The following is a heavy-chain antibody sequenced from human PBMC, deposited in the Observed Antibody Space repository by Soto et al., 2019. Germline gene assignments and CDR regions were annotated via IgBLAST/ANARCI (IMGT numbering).Heavy chain of an antibody. D-gene: IGHD2-15*01. J-gene: IGHJ6*02. CDR3: AKGGYCSGGSCSMIRLYYYYGMDV. Sequence: EVQLLESGGGLVQPGGSLRLSCAASGFTFSSYAMSWVRQAPGKGLEWVSAISGSGGSTYYADSVKGRFTISRDNSKNTLYLQMNSLRAEDTAVYYCAKGGYCSGGSCSMIRLYYYYGMDVWGQGTTVTVSS. CDR2: ISGSGGST. CDR1: GFTFSSYA. V-gene: IGHV3-23*01.